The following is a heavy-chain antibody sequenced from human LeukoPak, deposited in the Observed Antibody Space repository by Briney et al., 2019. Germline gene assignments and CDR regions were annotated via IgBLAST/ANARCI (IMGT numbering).Heavy chain of an antibody. CDR2: ISYDGSNT. CDR3: AKDPNFYYCMDV. V-gene: IGHV3-30*18. Sequence: PGGSLRLSCAASGFTFNSYGMHWVRQAPGKGLEWVALISYDGSNTYYADSVKGRFTISRDNSKNTLYLQMNSLRAEDTAVYYCAKDPNFYYCMDVWGKGTTVTISS. J-gene: IGHJ6*03. CDR1: GFTFNSYG.